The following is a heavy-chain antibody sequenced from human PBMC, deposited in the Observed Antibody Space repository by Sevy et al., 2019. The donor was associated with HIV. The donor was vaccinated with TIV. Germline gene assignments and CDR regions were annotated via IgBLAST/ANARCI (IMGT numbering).Heavy chain of an antibody. CDR2: IKSKTDGGTT. D-gene: IGHD2-15*01. Sequence: GGSLRLSCAASGFTFSNAWMSWVRQAPGKGLEWVGRIKSKTDGGTTDYAAPVKGRFTISRDDSKNTLYLQMNSLKTEDTAVYYSTTGLDDRTGYCSGGSCYIDSFWGQGTLVTVSS. CDR3: TTGLDDRTGYCSGGSCYIDSF. J-gene: IGHJ4*02. CDR1: GFTFSNAW. V-gene: IGHV3-15*01.